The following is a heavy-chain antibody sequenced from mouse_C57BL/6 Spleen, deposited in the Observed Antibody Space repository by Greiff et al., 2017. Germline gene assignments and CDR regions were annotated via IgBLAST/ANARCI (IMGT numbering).Heavy chain of an antibody. J-gene: IGHJ1*03. CDR1: GYTFTDYE. Sequence: QVQLQQSGAELVRPGASVTLSCKASGYTFTDYEMHWVKQTPVHGLEWIGAIDPETGGTAYNQKFKGKAILTADKSSSTAYMELRSLTSEDSAVYYCTRPYYDYPKWYFDVWGTGTTVTVSS. D-gene: IGHD2-4*01. CDR2: IDPETGGT. CDR3: TRPYYDYPKWYFDV. V-gene: IGHV1-15*01.